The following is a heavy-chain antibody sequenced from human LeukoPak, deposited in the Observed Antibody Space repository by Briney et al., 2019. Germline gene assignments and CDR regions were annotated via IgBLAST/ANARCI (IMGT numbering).Heavy chain of an antibody. CDR2: INHSGST. CDR3: ARDLSDFDAFDI. V-gene: IGHV4-34*09. D-gene: IGHD3-3*01. J-gene: IGHJ3*02. Sequence: SETLSLTCAVYGGSFSGYYWSWIRQPPGKGLEWIGEINHSGSTNYNPSLKSRVTISVDTSKNQFSLKLSSVTAADTAVYYCARDLSDFDAFDIWGQGTMVTVSS. CDR1: GGSFSGYY.